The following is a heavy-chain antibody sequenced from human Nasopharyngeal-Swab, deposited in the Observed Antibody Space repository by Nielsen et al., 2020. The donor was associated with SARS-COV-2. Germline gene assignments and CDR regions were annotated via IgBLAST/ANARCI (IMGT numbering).Heavy chain of an antibody. CDR3: AREVINQAVSDAFDF. CDR1: SGSISSDNYF. D-gene: IGHD3-16*02. V-gene: IGHV4-31*03. Sequence: SETLSLTCTVSSGSISSDNYFWSWIRQRPGKGLERIGYIHYTGKTYYNPSLESRLTISLDTSRNQFSLMLRSVTAADTAVYYCAREVINQAVSDAFDFWGQGTMVTVSS. CDR2: IHYTGKT. J-gene: IGHJ3*01.